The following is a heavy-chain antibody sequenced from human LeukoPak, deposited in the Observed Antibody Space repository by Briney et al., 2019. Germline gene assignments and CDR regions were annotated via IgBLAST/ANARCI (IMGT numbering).Heavy chain of an antibody. CDR2: IKDDGSHT. J-gene: IGHJ4*02. D-gene: IGHD6-25*01. CDR3: ARGSGIITGIDE. Sequence: GGSVSLFCGASGFTFSSHWMHWVRQAPGRGLVWVSCIKDDGSHTNYADYVKGRFTISRDNAKNTLSLTMNSLRAEDTAVYYCARGSGIITGIDEWGQGTLVTVSS. V-gene: IGHV3-74*01. CDR1: GFTFSSHW.